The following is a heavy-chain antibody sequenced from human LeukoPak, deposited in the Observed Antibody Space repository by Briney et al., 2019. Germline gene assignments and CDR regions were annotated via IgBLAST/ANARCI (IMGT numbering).Heavy chain of an antibody. J-gene: IGHJ3*02. D-gene: IGHD2-2*01. CDR3: AREASPGYCSSTSCSKGDAFDI. V-gene: IGHV4-38-2*02. Sequence: SETLSLTCTVSGYPISSGYYWGWIRQPPGKGLEWIGSIYHSGSTYYNPSLKSRVTISVDTSKNQFSLKLSSVTAADTAVYYCAREASPGYCSSTSCSKGDAFDIWGQGTMVTVSS. CDR2: IYHSGST. CDR1: GYPISSGYY.